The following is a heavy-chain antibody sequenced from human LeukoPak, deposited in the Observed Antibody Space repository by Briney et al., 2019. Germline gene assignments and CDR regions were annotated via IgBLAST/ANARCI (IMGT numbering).Heavy chain of an antibody. Sequence: SETLSLTCTVSGGSISSSSYYWGWIRQPPGKGLEWIGSIYYSGSTYYNPSLKSRVTISVDTSKNQLSLKLSSVTAADTAVYYCARQDYVWGSYRYRYYFDYWGQGTLVTVSS. CDR1: GGSISSSSYY. J-gene: IGHJ4*02. CDR3: ARQDYVWGSYRYRYYFDY. D-gene: IGHD3-16*02. CDR2: IYYSGST. V-gene: IGHV4-39*01.